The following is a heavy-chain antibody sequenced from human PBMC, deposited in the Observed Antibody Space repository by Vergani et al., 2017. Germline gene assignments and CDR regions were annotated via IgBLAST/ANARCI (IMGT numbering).Heavy chain of an antibody. CDR3: ARGRGSASIAARRFDY. D-gene: IGHD6-6*01. CDR2: INHSGST. CDR1: GGSFSGYY. Sequence: QLQLQESGSGLLKPSETLSLTCAVYGGSFSGYYWSWIRQPPGKGLEWIGEINHSGSTNYNPSLKSRVTISVDTSKNQFSLKLSSVTAADTAVYYCARGRGSASIAARRFDYWGQGTLVTVSS. J-gene: IGHJ4*02. V-gene: IGHV4-34*01.